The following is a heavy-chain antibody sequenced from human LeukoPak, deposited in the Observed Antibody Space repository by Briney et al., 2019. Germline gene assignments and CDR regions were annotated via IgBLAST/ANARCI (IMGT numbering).Heavy chain of an antibody. Sequence: PGGSLRLSCAASGFTFSNYAMHWVRQAPGKGLEWVAFIRYDGSNKYYADSVKGRFTISRDNSKNTLYLQMNSLRAEDTAVYYCAKDETAWGYMDVWGKGTTVTISS. CDR1: GFTFSNYA. CDR3: AKDETAWGYMDV. V-gene: IGHV3-30*02. CDR2: IRYDGSNK. D-gene: IGHD3-16*01. J-gene: IGHJ6*03.